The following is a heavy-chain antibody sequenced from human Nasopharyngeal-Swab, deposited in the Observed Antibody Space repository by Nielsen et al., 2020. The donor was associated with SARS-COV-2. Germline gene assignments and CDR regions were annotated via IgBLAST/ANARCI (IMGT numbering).Heavy chain of an antibody. J-gene: IGHJ4*02. V-gene: IGHV3-30*03. D-gene: IGHD6-13*01. Sequence: GESLKISCAASGFTFSSYGMHWVRQAPGKGLEWVAVISYDGSNKYYADSVKGRFTISRDNSKNTLYLQMNSLRAEDTAVYYCARAHLSAAAVDYWGQGTLVTVSS. CDR2: ISYDGSNK. CDR1: GFTFSSYG. CDR3: ARAHLSAAAVDY.